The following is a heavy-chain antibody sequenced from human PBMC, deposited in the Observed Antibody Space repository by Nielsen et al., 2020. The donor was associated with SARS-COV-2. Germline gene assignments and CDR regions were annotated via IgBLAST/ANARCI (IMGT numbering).Heavy chain of an antibody. Sequence: GESLKISCAASGFTFSSYSMNWVRQAPGKGLEWVSYISSSSSTIYYADSVKGRFTISRDNAKNSLYLQMNSLRAEDTAVYYCASGQSNFDLWGRGTLVTVSS. V-gene: IGHV3-48*04. CDR1: GFTFSSYS. CDR3: ASGQSNFDL. D-gene: IGHD4-11*01. CDR2: ISSSSSTI. J-gene: IGHJ2*01.